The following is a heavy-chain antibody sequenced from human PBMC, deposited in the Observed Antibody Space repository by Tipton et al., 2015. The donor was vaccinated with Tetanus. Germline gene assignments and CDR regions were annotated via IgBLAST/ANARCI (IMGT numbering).Heavy chain of an antibody. V-gene: IGHV4-30-2*06. J-gene: IGHJ4*02. D-gene: IGHD5-24*01. CDR2: VYHSGGS. CDR3: ARAPYNSPGKFYFDD. Sequence: TLSLTCAVSGVSMRNGGYSWSWIRQSPGKGLEWIGYVYHSGGSYYNPSLKSRVTMSVDLSNNQSSLSLSSVTAADTAVYYCARAPYNSPGKFYFDDWGQGILVTVSA. CDR1: GVSMRNGGYS.